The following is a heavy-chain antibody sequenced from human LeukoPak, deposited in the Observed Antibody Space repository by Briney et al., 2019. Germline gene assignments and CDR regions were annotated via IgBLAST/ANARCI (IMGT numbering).Heavy chain of an antibody. CDR1: GFTFARYE. V-gene: IGHV3-48*03. J-gene: IGHJ4*02. Sequence: GGSLRLSCVASGFTFARYEMNWIRQAPGKGLEWVSYITADGTDKYDADSVKGRFTISRDNAKNSLYLQMNNLRVDDTAIYYCAREVKWELPDYWGQGTLVTVSS. D-gene: IGHD1-26*01. CDR2: ITADGTDK. CDR3: AREVKWELPDY.